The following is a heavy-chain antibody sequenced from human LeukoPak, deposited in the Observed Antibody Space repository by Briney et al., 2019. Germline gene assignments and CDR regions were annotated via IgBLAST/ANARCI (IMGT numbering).Heavy chain of an antibody. CDR1: GGSFSGYY. Sequence: SETLSLTCAVYGGSFSGYYWSWIRQPPGKGLEWIGEINHSGSTNYNPSLKSRVTISVDTSKNQFSLKLSSVTAADTAVYYCARHVRAAIFRWFDPWGQGTLVTVSS. CDR2: INHSGST. CDR3: ARHVRAAIFRWFDP. V-gene: IGHV4-34*01. D-gene: IGHD2-2*01. J-gene: IGHJ5*02.